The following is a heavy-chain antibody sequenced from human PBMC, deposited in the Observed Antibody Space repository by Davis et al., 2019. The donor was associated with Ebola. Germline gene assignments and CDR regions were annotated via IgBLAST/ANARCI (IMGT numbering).Heavy chain of an antibody. CDR1: GYTFTGYY. CDR2: INPNSGGT. V-gene: IGHV1-2*02. CDR3: ARDQGLLVGAIGAFDI. Sequence: ASVKVSCKASGYTFTGYYMHWVRQAPGQGLEWMGWINPNSGGTNYAQKFQGRVTMTRDTSISTAYMELSSLRSEDTAVYYCARDQGLLVGAIGAFDIWGQGTMVTVSS. D-gene: IGHD1-26*01. J-gene: IGHJ3*02.